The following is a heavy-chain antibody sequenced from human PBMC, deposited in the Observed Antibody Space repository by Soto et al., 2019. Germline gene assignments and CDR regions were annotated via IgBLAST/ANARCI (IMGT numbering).Heavy chain of an antibody. CDR3: ASVPPRYDWLLPGNWFDP. Sequence: GSLRLSCAASGFTFSSYAMSWVRQAPGKGLEWVSAISGSGGSTYYADSVKGRFTISRDNSKNTLYLQMNSLRAEDTAVYYCASVPPRYDWLLPGNWFDPWGQGTLVTVSS. D-gene: IGHD3-9*01. J-gene: IGHJ5*02. CDR1: GFTFSSYA. CDR2: ISGSGGST. V-gene: IGHV3-23*01.